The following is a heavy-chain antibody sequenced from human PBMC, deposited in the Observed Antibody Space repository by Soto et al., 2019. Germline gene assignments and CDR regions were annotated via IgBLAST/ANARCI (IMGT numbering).Heavy chain of an antibody. CDR2: IYWNDDK. J-gene: IGHJ5*01. CDR3: AHSWIQLWFDY. CDR1: GFSLSTSGVG. D-gene: IGHD5-18*01. Sequence: QITLKESGPTLVKPTQTLTLTCTFSGFSLSTSGVGVGWIRQPPGKALEWLALIYWNDDKRYSPSLKSRLTTTTDTSKNQVVLTMTNMDPVDTATYYCAHSWIQLWFDYWGQGTLVTVSS. V-gene: IGHV2-5*01.